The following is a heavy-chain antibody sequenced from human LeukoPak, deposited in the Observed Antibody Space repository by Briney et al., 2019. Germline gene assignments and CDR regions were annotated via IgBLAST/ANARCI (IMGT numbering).Heavy chain of an antibody. CDR2: IYTGGST. CDR1: GFTFEDYG. J-gene: IGHJ4*02. V-gene: IGHV3-66*01. D-gene: IGHD2-15*01. Sequence: GGSLRLSCAASGFTFEDYGMSWVRQAPGKGLEWVSVIYTGGSTYYADSVKGRFTISRDNSKDTLYLQMNSLRAEDTAVYYCARDFGCSGGSCYSFYWGQGTLVTVSS. CDR3: ARDFGCSGGSCYSFY.